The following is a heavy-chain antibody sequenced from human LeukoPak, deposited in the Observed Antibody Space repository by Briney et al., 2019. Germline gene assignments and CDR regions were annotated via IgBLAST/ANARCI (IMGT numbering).Heavy chain of an antibody. CDR2: INPNIGGT. J-gene: IGHJ5*02. CDR1: GYTFTGYY. D-gene: IGHD6-19*01. V-gene: IGHV1-2*06. Sequence: ASVKVSCKASGYTFTGYYMHWVRQAPGQGLEWMGRINPNIGGTIYAQKFQGRVTMTRDTSISTAYMELSSLRSDDTAVYCCARGYTSNWDNWFGPWGQGTPVTVSS. CDR3: ARGYTSNWDNWFGP.